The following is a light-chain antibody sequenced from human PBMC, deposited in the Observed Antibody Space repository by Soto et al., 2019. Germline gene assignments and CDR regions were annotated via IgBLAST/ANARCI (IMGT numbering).Light chain of an antibody. V-gene: IGKV3-11*01. Sequence: EIVLTQSPASLSLSPGERATLSCRASQSVDSYLTWYQQKPGQARRLLLLDASDRATGIPARFSGSGSGTDFALTISRLDPEDFALYYCQQSTDWPLITFGQGTRLEIK. CDR1: QSVDSY. CDR2: DAS. CDR3: QQSTDWPLIT. J-gene: IGKJ5*01.